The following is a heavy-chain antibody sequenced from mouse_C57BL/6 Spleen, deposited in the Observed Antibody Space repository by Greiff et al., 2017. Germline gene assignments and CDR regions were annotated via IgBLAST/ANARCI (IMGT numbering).Heavy chain of an antibody. J-gene: IGHJ4*01. CDR2: ISSGGSYT. Sequence: DVKLVESGGDLVKPGGSLKLSCAASGFTFSSYGMSWVRQTPDKRLEWVATISSGGSYTYYPDSVKGRFTISRDNAKNTLYLQMSSLKSEDTAMYYCARRNYGSSLYYAMDYWGQGTSVTVSS. CDR1: GFTFSSYG. V-gene: IGHV5-6*02. CDR3: ARRNYGSSLYYAMDY. D-gene: IGHD1-1*01.